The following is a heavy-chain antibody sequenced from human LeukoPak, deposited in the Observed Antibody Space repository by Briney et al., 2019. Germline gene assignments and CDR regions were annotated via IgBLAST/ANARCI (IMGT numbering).Heavy chain of an antibody. CDR1: GFTFSSYA. D-gene: IGHD3-9*01. J-gene: IGHJ4*02. Sequence: PGGSLRLSCAASGFTFSSYAMTWVRQAPGKGLDRVSAISGSGGTTYHADSVRGRFTISRDNSKNTLYLQMNSLRAEDTAVYYCAKGLINDWSALEYWGQGTPVTVSS. CDR2: ISGSGGTT. V-gene: IGHV3-23*01. CDR3: AKGLINDWSALEY.